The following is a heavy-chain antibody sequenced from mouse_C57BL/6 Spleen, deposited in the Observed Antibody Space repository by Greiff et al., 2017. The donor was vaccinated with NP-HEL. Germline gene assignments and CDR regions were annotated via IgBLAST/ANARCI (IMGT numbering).Heavy chain of an antibody. Sequence: EVKLVESGGGLVQPGGSMKLSCVASGFTFSNYWMNWVRQSPEKGLEWVAQIRLKSDNYATHYAESVKGRFTISRDDSKSSVYLQMNNLRAEDTGIYYCTAITKNYFDYWGQGTTLTVSS. CDR2: IRLKSDNYAT. V-gene: IGHV6-3*01. J-gene: IGHJ2*01. CDR3: TAITKNYFDY. D-gene: IGHD1-2*01. CDR1: GFTFSNYW.